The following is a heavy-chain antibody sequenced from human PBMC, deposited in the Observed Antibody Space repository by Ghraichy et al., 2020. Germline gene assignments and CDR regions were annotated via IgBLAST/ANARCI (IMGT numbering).Heavy chain of an antibody. CDR1: GFTVSSNY. CDR3: ARGGSSGWYVGAFDY. Sequence: GGSLRLSCAASGFTVSSNYMSWVRQAPGKGLEWVSVIYSGGSTYYADSVKGRFTISRDNSKNTLYLQMNSLRAEDTAVYYCARGGSSGWYVGAFDYWGQGTLVTVSS. D-gene: IGHD6-19*01. CDR2: IYSGGST. J-gene: IGHJ4*02. V-gene: IGHV3-53*01.